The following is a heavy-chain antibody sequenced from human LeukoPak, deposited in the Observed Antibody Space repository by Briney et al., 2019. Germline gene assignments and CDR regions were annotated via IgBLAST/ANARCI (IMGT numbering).Heavy chain of an antibody. CDR3: AREYSSYVGGFDY. V-gene: IGHV4-59*01. Sequence: SETLSLTCTVSGGSISSYYWSWIRQPPGERLEWIGYIYYSGSTTYNPSLTRRVTISVGTSKNQFTLKLSSVTAADTAVYYCAREYSSYVGGFDYWGQGTLVTASS. D-gene: IGHD5-12*01. J-gene: IGHJ4*02. CDR2: IYYSGST. CDR1: GGSISSYY.